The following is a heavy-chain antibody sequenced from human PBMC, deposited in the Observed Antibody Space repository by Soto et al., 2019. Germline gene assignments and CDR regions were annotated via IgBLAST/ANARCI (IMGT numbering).Heavy chain of an antibody. V-gene: IGHV4-30-4*01. CDR3: GRLKSPRELLTY. J-gene: IGHJ1*01. Sequence: PSETLSLTCTVSGGSITSGTYYWTWIRQPPGKGLEWIGYISYIGNTYYNPSLKSRTTISLDTSKNQFSLNLSYVTAADTAVYYCGRLKSPRELLTYWGPGTLVTVSS. CDR1: GGSITSGTYY. CDR2: ISYIGNT. D-gene: IGHD1-7*01.